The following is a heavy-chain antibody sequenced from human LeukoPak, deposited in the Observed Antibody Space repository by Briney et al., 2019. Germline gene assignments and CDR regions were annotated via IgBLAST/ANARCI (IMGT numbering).Heavy chain of an antibody. V-gene: IGHV4-31*03. CDR2: IYHSGNT. CDR1: GGSISSGGYY. Sequence: SQTLSLTCTVSGGSISSGGYYWNWIRQHSGKGLEWIGYIYHSGNTDYNPSLKSRVTISVDTSKNQFSLKLSSVTAADTAVYYCARFPVYYYYMDVWGKGTTVTVSS. J-gene: IGHJ6*03. CDR3: ARFPVYYYYMDV.